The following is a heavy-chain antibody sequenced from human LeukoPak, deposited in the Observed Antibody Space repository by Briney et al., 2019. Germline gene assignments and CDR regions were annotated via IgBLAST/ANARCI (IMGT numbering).Heavy chain of an antibody. CDR1: GGSISSYY. V-gene: IGHV4-59*01. D-gene: IGHD5-24*01. Sequence: SETLSLTCTVSGGSISSYYWSWIRQPPGKGLEWIGYIYYSGSTNYNPSLKSRVTISVDTSKNQFSLKLSSVTAADTAVYYCARAISWVEGPVDYWGQGTLVTVSS. J-gene: IGHJ4*02. CDR2: IYYSGST. CDR3: ARAISWVEGPVDY.